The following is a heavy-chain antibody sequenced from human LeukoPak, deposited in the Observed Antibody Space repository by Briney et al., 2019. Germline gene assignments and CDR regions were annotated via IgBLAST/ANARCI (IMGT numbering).Heavy chain of an antibody. D-gene: IGHD5-24*01. Sequence: GGSLRLSCVASGFTFSSYAMGWVRQAPGKGPEWVSSLTDSGGTTYYVDSVKGRFTISRDNSKNTLYLHMNSLRAEDTAMYYCAKKRDAFDVWGQGTVVAVSS. J-gene: IGHJ3*01. CDR1: GFTFSSYA. V-gene: IGHV3-23*01. CDR3: AKKRDAFDV. CDR2: LTDSGGTT.